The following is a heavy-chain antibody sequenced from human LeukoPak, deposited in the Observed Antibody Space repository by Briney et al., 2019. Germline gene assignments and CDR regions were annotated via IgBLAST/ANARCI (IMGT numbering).Heavy chain of an antibody. Sequence: SEILSLTCTVSGGSISSSSYYWGWIRQPPGKGLEWIGSIYYSGSTYYNPSLKSRVTISVDTSKNQFSLKLSSVTAADTAVYYCARRGGSGSYYNFWFDPWGQGTLVTVSS. D-gene: IGHD3-10*01. CDR3: ARRGGSGSYYNFWFDP. CDR1: GGSISSSSYY. CDR2: IYYSGST. V-gene: IGHV4-39*01. J-gene: IGHJ5*02.